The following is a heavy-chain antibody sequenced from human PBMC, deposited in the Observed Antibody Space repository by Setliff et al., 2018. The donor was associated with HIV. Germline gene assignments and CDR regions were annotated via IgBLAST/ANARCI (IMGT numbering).Heavy chain of an antibody. CDR1: GFTFSTYS. D-gene: IGHD5-18*01. Sequence: PGGSLRLSCEASGFTFSTYSMNWVRQAPGMGLEWVSSISSSSRSKYYADSVKGRFTISRDNAENSLYLQMNSLTAEDTAVYYCARVFVDTAVLRVLEYYFDSWGRGTLVTVSS. J-gene: IGHJ4*02. V-gene: IGHV3-21*04. CDR2: ISSSSRSK. CDR3: ARVFVDTAVLRVLEYYFDS.